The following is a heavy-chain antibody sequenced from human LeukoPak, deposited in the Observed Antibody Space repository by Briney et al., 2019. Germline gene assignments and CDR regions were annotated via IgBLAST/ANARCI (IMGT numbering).Heavy chain of an antibody. D-gene: IGHD3-10*01. CDR2: IKSKGDGGTT. Sequence: KTGGSLRLSCAASGFTFSYAYMNWVRQAQGKGPEWVGRIKSKGDGGTTDYAAPVKGRFTISRDDSKNMLYLQMNSLTTEDTAVYYCTTVTMVREINWGQGTLVTVSS. V-gene: IGHV3-15*01. CDR1: GFTFSYAY. J-gene: IGHJ4*02. CDR3: TTVTMVREIN.